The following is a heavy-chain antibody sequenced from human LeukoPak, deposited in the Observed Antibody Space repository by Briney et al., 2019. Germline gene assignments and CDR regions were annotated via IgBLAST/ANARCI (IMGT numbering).Heavy chain of an antibody. J-gene: IGHJ4*02. V-gene: IGHV3-11*01. Sequence: GSLRLSCAASGFTFSDYYMSWIRQAPGKGLEWVSYISSSGSTIYYADSVKGRFTISRDNAKNSLYLQMNSLRAEDTAVYYCVGPYCSSTSCYLWGQGTLVTVSS. D-gene: IGHD2-2*01. CDR2: ISSSGSTI. CDR3: VGPYCSSTSCYL. CDR1: GFTFSDYY.